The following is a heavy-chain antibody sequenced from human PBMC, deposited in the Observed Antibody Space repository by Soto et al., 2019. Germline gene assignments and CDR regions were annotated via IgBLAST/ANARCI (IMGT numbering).Heavy chain of an antibody. CDR3: ARSGNGSGSYYDQYYYYYGMDV. J-gene: IGHJ6*02. Sequence: GGSLRLSCAASGFTFSSYWMSWVRQAPGKGLEWVANIKQDGSEKYYVDSVKGRFTISRDNAKNSLYLQMNSLRAEDTAVYYCARSGNGSGSYYDQYYYYYGMDVWGQGTTVTVSS. D-gene: IGHD3-10*01. CDR2: IKQDGSEK. V-gene: IGHV3-7*05. CDR1: GFTFSSYW.